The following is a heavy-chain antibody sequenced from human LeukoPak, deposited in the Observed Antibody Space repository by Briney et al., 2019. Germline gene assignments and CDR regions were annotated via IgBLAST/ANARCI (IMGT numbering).Heavy chain of an antibody. V-gene: IGHV3-74*01. J-gene: IGHJ4*02. CDR1: GFTFSSYW. CDR2: INSDGSTT. Sequence: PGGSLRLSCVVSGFTFSSYWMHWVRQAPGEGPVWVSRINSDGSTTTYADSVKGRLTISRNNAKNTLYLQMNSLRAEDTAVYYCAKGGVDYWGQGTLVTVSS. CDR3: AKGGVDY. D-gene: IGHD6-25*01.